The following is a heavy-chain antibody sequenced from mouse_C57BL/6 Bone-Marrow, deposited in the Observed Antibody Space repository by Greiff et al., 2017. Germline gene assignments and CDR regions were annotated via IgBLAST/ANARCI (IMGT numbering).Heavy chain of an antibody. CDR3: TTFITTVVADY. J-gene: IGHJ2*01. V-gene: IGHV14-4*01. CDR2: IDPENGDT. D-gene: IGHD1-1*01. Sequence: EVQRVESGAELVRPGASVKLSCTASGFNIKDDYMHWVKQRPEQGLEWIGWIDPENGDTEYASKFQGKATITAETSSNTAYLQLSSLTSEDTAVYYCTTFITTVVADYWGQGTTLTVSS. CDR1: GFNIKDDY.